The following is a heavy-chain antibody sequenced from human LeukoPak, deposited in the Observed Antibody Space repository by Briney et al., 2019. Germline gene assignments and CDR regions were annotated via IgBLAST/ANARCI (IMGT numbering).Heavy chain of an antibody. D-gene: IGHD6-13*01. CDR3: ARDVVAAPGTWDY. V-gene: IGHV4-4*07. Sequence: SETLSLTCTVSGDSVSNFYWSWIRQPAGKGLEWIGRIYTSGSTNYNPSLKSRVTMSVDTSKNQFSLKLSSVTAADTAVYYCARDVVAAPGTWDYWGQGTLVTVSS. J-gene: IGHJ4*02. CDR2: IYTSGST. CDR1: GDSVSNFY.